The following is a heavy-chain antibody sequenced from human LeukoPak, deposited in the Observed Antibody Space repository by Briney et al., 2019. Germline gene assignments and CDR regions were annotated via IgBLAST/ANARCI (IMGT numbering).Heavy chain of an antibody. CDR2: IDPTDSYT. CDR1: GYTFTNYW. J-gene: IGHJ4*02. CDR3: ARRGAYDAFDY. D-gene: IGHD5-12*01. V-gene: IGHV5-10-1*01. Sequence: GESLRISCKGSGYTFTNYWIGWVRQMPGKGLEWMGRIDPTDSYTNYSPSFQGHVSISADRSISTAYLQWSSLKASDTAIYYCARRGAYDAFDYWGQGTLVTVSS.